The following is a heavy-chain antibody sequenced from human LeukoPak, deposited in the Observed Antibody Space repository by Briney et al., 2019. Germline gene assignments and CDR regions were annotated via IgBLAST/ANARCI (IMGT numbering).Heavy chain of an antibody. CDR2: IYWNDDK. Sequence: SGPTLVNPTQTLTLTCTFSGFSLSTSGVGVGWIRQPPGKALEWLALIYWNDDKRYSPSLKSRLTITKDTSKNQVVLTMTNMDPVDTATYYCAHSQSDILTGYYWASWFDYWGQGTLVTVSS. V-gene: IGHV2-5*01. D-gene: IGHD3-9*01. CDR3: AHSQSDILTGYYWASWFDY. J-gene: IGHJ4*02. CDR1: GFSLSTSGVG.